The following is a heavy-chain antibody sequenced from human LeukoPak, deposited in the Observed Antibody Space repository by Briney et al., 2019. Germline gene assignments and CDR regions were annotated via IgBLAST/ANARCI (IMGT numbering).Heavy chain of an antibody. V-gene: IGHV3-23*01. J-gene: IGHJ4*02. CDR1: GFTFSSYA. CDR3: AKSARCRSTSCYAELDY. D-gene: IGHD2-2*01. Sequence: PGGSLRLSRAASGFTFSSYAMSWVRQAPGKGLEWVSAISGSGGSTYYADSVKGRFTISRDNSKNTLYLQMNSLRAEDTAVYYCAKSARCRSTSCYAELDYWGQGTLVTVSS. CDR2: ISGSGGST.